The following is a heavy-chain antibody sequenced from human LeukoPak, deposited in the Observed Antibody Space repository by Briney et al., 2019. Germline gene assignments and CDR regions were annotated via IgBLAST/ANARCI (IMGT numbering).Heavy chain of an antibody. D-gene: IGHD5-18*01. J-gene: IGHJ4*02. CDR1: GGSFSGYY. CDR3: ARDGSWGYSYGLFDY. V-gene: IGHV4-34*01. CDR2: IHHSGST. Sequence: SETLSLTCAVYGGSFSGYYWSWIRQPPGKGLEWIGEIHHSGSTNYNPSLKSRVTISVDTSKNQFSLKLSSVTAADTAVYYCARDGSWGYSYGLFDYWGQGTLVTVSS.